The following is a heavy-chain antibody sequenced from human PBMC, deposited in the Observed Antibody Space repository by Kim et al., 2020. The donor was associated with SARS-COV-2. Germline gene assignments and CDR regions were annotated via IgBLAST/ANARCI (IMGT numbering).Heavy chain of an antibody. D-gene: IGHD3-10*01. CDR1: GFTFSSYG. V-gene: IGHV3-30*18. CDR3: AKVRSIMVRGVPNDY. Sequence: GGSPRLSCAASGFTFSSYGMHWVRQAPGKGLEWVAVISYDGSNKYYADSVKGRFTISRDNSKNTLYLQMNSLRAEDTAVYYCAKVRSIMVRGVPNDYWGQGTLVTVSS. J-gene: IGHJ4*02. CDR2: ISYDGSNK.